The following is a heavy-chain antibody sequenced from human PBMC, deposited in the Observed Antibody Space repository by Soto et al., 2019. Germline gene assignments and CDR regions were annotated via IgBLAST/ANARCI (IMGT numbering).Heavy chain of an antibody. CDR2: IYYSGST. CDR3: ARIIRHIGVVPAARSYYYYMDV. J-gene: IGHJ6*03. CDR1: GGSISSGGYY. V-gene: IGHV4-31*03. D-gene: IGHD2-2*01. Sequence: TLSLTCTVSGGSISSGGYYWSWIRQHPWKGLEWIGYIYYSGSTYYNPSLKSRVTISVDTSKNQFSLKLSSVTAADTAVYYCARIIRHIGVVPAARSYYYYMDVWGKGTTVTVSS.